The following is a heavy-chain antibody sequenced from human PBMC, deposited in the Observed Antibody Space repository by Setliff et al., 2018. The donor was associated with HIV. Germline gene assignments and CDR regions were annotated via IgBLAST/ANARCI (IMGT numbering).Heavy chain of an antibody. CDR2: IYWDDDK. D-gene: IGHD1-26*01. CDR1: GFSLSTSGVG. J-gene: IGHJ3*01. Sequence: SGPTLVNPTQTLTLTCTFSGFSLSTSGVGVGWIRQPPGKALEWLALIYWDDDKRYSPSLKTRLTITRLTITKDTSKNQVVLTMTNLDPVDTATYYCARIHPVGPTTVHAFDVWGQGTMVTVSS. CDR3: ARIHPVGPTTVHAFDV. V-gene: IGHV2-5*02.